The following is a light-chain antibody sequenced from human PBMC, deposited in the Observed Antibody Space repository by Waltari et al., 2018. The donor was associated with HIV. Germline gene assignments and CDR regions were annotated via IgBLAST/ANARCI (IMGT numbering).Light chain of an antibody. CDR1: QGIGND. J-gene: IGKJ2*01. V-gene: IGKV1-6*01. Sequence: AIQMTQSPTSLSASVGDRVTITCRASQGIGNDLSWYQQKPGMAPRVRIYGASISQTGVPARFSGSGSGAHFTLTISSLQAEDLATYYCLQDYSWPYTFGQGTKVEIK. CDR2: GAS. CDR3: LQDYSWPYT.